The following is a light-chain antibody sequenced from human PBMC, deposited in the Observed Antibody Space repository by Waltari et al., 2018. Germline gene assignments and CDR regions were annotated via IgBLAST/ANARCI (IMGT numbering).Light chain of an antibody. CDR1: NSNTGAGYR. V-gene: IGLV1-40*01. J-gene: IGLJ3*02. Sequence: QSVLTQPPSVSGAPGQRVTISCTGPNSNTGAGYRQHWYQQFPGPAPKLLIFDNNYRPSGVPDRFSGSKSGTSASLAITGLQPEDEADYYCQSYDSSLRRVFGGGTKLTVL. CDR3: QSYDSSLRRV. CDR2: DNN.